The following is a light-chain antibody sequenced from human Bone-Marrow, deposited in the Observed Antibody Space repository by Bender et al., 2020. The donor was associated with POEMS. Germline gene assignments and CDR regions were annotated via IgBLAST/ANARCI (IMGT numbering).Light chain of an antibody. CDR2: KDS. CDR1: ALPKLY. CDR3: QSADSSGTSFVV. J-gene: IGLJ2*01. Sequence: SYELTQPPSVSVSPGQTARITCSGDALPKLYVYWYQQKSGQAPVLVIFKDSERPSGIPERFSGSSSGTTVTLTISGVQAEDEADYYCQSADSSGTSFVVFGGGTKLTVL. V-gene: IGLV3-25*03.